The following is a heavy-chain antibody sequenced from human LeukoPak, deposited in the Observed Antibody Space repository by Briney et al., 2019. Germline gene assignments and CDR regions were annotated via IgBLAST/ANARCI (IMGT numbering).Heavy chain of an antibody. D-gene: IGHD2-2*02. Sequence: ASVKVSCXASGYTFTGYYMHWVRQAPGQGLEWMGWINPNSGGTNYAQKFQGRVTMTRDTSISTAYMELSRLRSDDTAVYYCARDGTAIVVVPAAICDYWGQGTLVTVSS. V-gene: IGHV1-2*02. CDR2: INPNSGGT. CDR3: ARDGTAIVVVPAAICDY. CDR1: GYTFTGYY. J-gene: IGHJ4*02.